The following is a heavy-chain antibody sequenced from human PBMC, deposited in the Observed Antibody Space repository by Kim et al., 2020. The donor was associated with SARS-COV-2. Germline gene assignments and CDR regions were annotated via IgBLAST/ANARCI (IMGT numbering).Heavy chain of an antibody. CDR3: ARDDAASSGYRFDY. CDR2: ICSSGSYI. J-gene: IGHJ4*02. CDR1: GFTFSIYS. Sequence: GGSLRLSCVASGFTFSIYSMNWVRQAPGKGLEWVSFICSSGSYIYYADSMKGRFSISRDNAKNSLYLQMNSLRAEDTAVYYCARDDAASSGYRFDYYGQGTLGTVSS. D-gene: IGHD3-22*01. V-gene: IGHV3-21*01.